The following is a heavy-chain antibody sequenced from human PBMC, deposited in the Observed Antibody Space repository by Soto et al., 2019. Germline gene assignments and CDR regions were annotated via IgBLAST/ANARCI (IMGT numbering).Heavy chain of an antibody. CDR1: GFTFSSYW. Sequence: EVQLVESGGGLVQPGGSLRLSCAASGFTFSSYWMSWVRQAPGKGLEWVANIKQDGSEKYYVDSVKGRFTISRDNAKNSLYLQMNSLRAEDTAVYYCARGPLGYCSSTSCSSRDYYYMDVWGKGTTVTVSS. D-gene: IGHD2-2*01. CDR3: ARGPLGYCSSTSCSSRDYYYMDV. J-gene: IGHJ6*03. CDR2: IKQDGSEK. V-gene: IGHV3-7*01.